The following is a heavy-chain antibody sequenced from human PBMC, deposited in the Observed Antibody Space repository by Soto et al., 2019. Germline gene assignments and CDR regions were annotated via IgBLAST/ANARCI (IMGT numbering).Heavy chain of an antibody. Sequence: SGPTLVNPTHTLTLTCTLSGFSLNASGVRVGWIRQPPGKALEWLALIYWDDGKRYSPSLKNRLTVTKDTLKNQVVLTMTNMDPADTGTYYCAHGEYSSDGWCFFDYGGQGTLVTVSS. CDR2: IYWDDGK. J-gene: IGHJ4*02. CDR3: AHGEYSSDGWCFFDY. V-gene: IGHV2-5*02. CDR1: GFSLNASGVR. D-gene: IGHD5-18*01.